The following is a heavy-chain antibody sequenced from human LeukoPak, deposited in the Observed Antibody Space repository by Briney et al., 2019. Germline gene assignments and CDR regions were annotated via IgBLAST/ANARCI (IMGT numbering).Heavy chain of an antibody. CDR2: ISSSSSTI. V-gene: IGHV3-48*01. CDR1: GFTFSSYS. J-gene: IGHJ6*03. Sequence: GGPLRLSCAASGFTFSSYSMDWVRQAPGKGLGWVSYISSSSSTIYYADSVKGRFTISRDNAKNSLYLQMNSLRAEDTAVYYCARDYCSSTSCYALDYYYYMDVWGKGTTVTVSS. CDR3: ARDYCSSTSCYALDYYYYMDV. D-gene: IGHD2-2*01.